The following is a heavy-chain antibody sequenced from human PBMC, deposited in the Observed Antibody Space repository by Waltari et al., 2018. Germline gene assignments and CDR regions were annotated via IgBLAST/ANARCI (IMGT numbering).Heavy chain of an antibody. V-gene: IGHV1-46*01. Sequence: QVQLVQSGAEVKKPGASVKVSCKASGYTFTSYYMHWVRQAPGQGLEWMGIINPSGGRKSYAKKFQGRVTMTRDTATSTVYMELGSLRSEDTAVYYCARERRDYYDSSGYDYWGQGTLVTVSS. CDR2: INPSGGRK. CDR3: ARERRDYYDSSGYDY. CDR1: GYTFTSYY. J-gene: IGHJ4*02. D-gene: IGHD3-22*01.